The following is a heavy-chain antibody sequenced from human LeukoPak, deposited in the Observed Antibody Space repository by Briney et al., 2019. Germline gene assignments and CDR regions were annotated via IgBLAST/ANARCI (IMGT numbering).Heavy chain of an antibody. CDR3: AKDRSSTLSFDY. Sequence: LSGGSLRLSCAASRFTFSSYAMSWVRQAPGKGLEWVSAISGSGDSTYYADSVKGRFTISRDNSKNTLYLQMNSLRAEDTAVYYCAKDRSSTLSFDYWGQGTLVTVSA. J-gene: IGHJ4*02. CDR2: ISGSGDST. V-gene: IGHV3-23*01. D-gene: IGHD6-6*01. CDR1: RFTFSSYA.